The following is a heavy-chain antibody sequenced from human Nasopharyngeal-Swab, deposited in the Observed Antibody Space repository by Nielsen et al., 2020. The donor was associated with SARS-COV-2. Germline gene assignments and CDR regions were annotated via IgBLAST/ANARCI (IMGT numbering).Heavy chain of an antibody. CDR2: IIPILPIT. CDR1: GGTFSSYG. Sequence: SVKVSCKTSGGTFSSYGISWFRQAPGQGLEWMGGIIPILPITNYAQKFQDRVTITADKSTSTAYLELSSLRSEDTAAYYCARGGWLRKDYYYSYYYMDVWGKGTTVTVSS. V-gene: IGHV1-69*10. J-gene: IGHJ6*03. D-gene: IGHD5-24*01. CDR3: ARGGWLRKDYYYSYYYMDV.